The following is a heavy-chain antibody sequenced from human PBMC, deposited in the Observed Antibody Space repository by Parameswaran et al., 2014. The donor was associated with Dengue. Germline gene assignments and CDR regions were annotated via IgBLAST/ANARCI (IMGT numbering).Heavy chain of an antibody. J-gene: IGHJ6*02. CDR2: ISSSSSTI. V-gene: IGHV3-11*01. D-gene: IGHD3-10*01. CDR3: ARVAVRGVTSKTYYGMDV. Sequence: RWIRQPPGKGLEWVSYISSSSSTIYYADSVKGRFTISRDNAKNSLYLQMNSLRAEDTAVYYCARVAVRGVTSKTYYGMDVWGQGTTVTVSS.